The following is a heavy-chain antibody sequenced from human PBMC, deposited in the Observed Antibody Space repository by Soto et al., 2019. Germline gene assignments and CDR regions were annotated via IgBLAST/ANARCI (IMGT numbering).Heavy chain of an antibody. J-gene: IGHJ6*04. D-gene: IGHD2-21*02. CDR3: ARAPSSDDVMDV. V-gene: IGHV1-46*01. CDR2: SNRSGGST. Sequence: ASVKVSCKASGNTFTIYSMHWVLQAPGQGLEWMGISNRSGGSTRYAQKFQGRVTMTRDTSTSTVYMELSSLRSEDTAVYYCARAPSSDDVMDVWGKGTTVTVSS. CDR1: GNTFTIYS.